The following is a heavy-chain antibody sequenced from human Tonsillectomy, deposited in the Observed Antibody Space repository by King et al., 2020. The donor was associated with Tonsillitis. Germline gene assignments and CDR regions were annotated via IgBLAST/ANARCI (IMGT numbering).Heavy chain of an antibody. V-gene: IGHV1-18*01. J-gene: IGHJ4*02. CDR2: ISAYNGNT. CDR3: ARVCYYDSSGYYYAPSFDY. D-gene: IGHD3-22*01. Sequence: LVQSGAEVKKPGASVKVSCKASGYTFTSYGISWVRQAPGQGLEWMGWISAYNGNTNYAQKLQGRVTMTTDTSTSTAYMELRSLRSDDTAVYYCARVCYYDSSGYYYAPSFDYWGQGTLVTVSS. CDR1: GYTFTSYG.